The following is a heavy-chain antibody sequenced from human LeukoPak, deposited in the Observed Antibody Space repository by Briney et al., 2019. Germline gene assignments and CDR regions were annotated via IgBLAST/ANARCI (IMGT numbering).Heavy chain of an antibody. J-gene: IGHJ3*02. CDR3: LSLRYCSGGSCYSDAFDI. Sequence: PGGSLRLSCAASGFTFSSYAMHWVRQAPGKGLEWVAVISYDGSNKYYADSVKGRFTISRDNSKNTLYLQMNSLRAEDTAVYYCLSLRYCSGGSCYSDAFDIWGQGTMVTVSS. CDR1: GFTFSSYA. D-gene: IGHD2-15*01. CDR2: ISYDGSNK. V-gene: IGHV3-30*04.